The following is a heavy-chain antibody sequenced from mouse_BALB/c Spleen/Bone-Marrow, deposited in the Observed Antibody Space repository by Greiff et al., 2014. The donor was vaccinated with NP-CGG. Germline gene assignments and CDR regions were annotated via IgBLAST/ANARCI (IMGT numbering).Heavy chain of an antibody. CDR1: WVLLTSYG. D-gene: IGHD1-2*01. V-gene: IGHV2-9*02. CDR3: ARITTATGAMDY. CDR2: IWADGST. J-gene: IGHJ4*01. Sequence: QVQLKESGPGLGAPSQSLSISFTVSWVLLTSYGVHWGRQPPGKGLGGLGVIWADGSTNYNSALMSRLSISKDNSKSQVFLKMNSLQTDDTAMYYCARITTATGAMDYWGQGTSVTVSS.